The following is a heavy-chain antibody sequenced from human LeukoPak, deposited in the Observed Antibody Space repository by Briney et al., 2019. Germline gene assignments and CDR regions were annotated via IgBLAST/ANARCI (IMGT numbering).Heavy chain of an antibody. CDR1: GGSFSGYY. D-gene: IGHD3-10*01. Sequence: SETLSLTCAVYGGSFSGYYWSWIRQPPGKGLEWSGEINHSGSTNYNPSLKSRVTISVDTSKNQFSLKLSSVTAADTAVYYCARGSMVRGSYYYYYYGMDVWGQGTTVTVSS. CDR2: INHSGST. CDR3: ARGSMVRGSYYYYYYGMDV. J-gene: IGHJ6*02. V-gene: IGHV4-34*01.